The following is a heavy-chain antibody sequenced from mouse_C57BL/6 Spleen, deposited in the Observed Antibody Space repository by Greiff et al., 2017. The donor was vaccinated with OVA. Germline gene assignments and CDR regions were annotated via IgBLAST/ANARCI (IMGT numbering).Heavy chain of an antibody. Sequence: VQLVESGAELVRPGASVTLSCKASGYTFTDYEMHWVKQTPVHGLEWIGAIDPETGGTAYNQKFKGKAILTADKSSSTAYMELRSLTSEDSAVYYCLSNSNYAWFAYWGQGTLVTVSA. CDR1: GYTFTDYE. V-gene: IGHV1-15*01. J-gene: IGHJ3*01. D-gene: IGHD2-5*01. CDR2: IDPETGGT. CDR3: LSNSNYAWFAY.